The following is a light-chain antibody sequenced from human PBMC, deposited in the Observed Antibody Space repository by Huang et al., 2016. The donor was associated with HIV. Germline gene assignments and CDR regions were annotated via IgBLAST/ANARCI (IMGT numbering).Light chain of an antibody. CDR1: QSISNY. Sequence: DIQMTQSPSTLSASVGDGVTITCRARQSISNYLALYQQKPGKAPKLLIYKASTLESGVPSSVSGSGSRTGFTLTISSLQPDDFPTYDCQQYNSYRTFGQGTKVEIK. CDR3: QQYNSYRT. V-gene: IGKV1-5*03. J-gene: IGKJ1*01. CDR2: KAS.